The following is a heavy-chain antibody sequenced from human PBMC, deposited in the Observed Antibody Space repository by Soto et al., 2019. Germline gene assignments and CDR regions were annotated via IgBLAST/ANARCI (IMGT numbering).Heavy chain of an antibody. V-gene: IGHV3-15*01. CDR2: IKSKTDDGTT. D-gene: IGHD3-10*01. CDR1: GFTFSNAW. CDR3: TTAVPWRMKG. Sequence: EVQLVESGGGLVKPGGSLRLSCAASGFTFSNAWMSWVRQAPGKGLEWVGRIKSKTDDGTTDYAAPVKGRFTISRDDSKNTLYLQMNSLKTEDTAVYYCTTAVPWRMKGWGQGTLVTVSS. J-gene: IGHJ4*02.